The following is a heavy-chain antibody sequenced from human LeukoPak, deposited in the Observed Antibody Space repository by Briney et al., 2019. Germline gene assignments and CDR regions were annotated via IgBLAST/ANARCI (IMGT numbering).Heavy chain of an antibody. CDR1: GYSISSGYY. D-gene: IGHD2-2*01. J-gene: IGHJ5*02. V-gene: IGHV4-38-2*01. CDR2: IYHSEST. CDR3: ARHAIDIVVVPAASNWFDP. Sequence: SETLSLTCAVSGYSISSGYYWGWIRQPPGKGLEWIGSIYHSESTYYNPSLKSRVTISVDTSKNQFSLKLSSVTAADTAVYYCARHAIDIVVVPAASNWFDPWGQGTLVTVSS.